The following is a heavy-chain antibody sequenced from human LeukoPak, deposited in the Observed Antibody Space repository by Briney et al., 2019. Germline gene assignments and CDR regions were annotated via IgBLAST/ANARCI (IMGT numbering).Heavy chain of an antibody. J-gene: IGHJ6*02. CDR1: GASITSDDYY. CDR3: ARDIMVRGVDGADV. V-gene: IGHV4-30-4*01. Sequence: KASETLSLTCTVSGASITSDDYYWSWLRQPPGKGLEWIGYLHYSGASYYNPSLKSRVTISGDTSKNLFSLKLSSVTAADTAVYYCARDIMVRGVDGADVGGQGTTVTVSS. D-gene: IGHD3-10*01. CDR2: LHYSGAS.